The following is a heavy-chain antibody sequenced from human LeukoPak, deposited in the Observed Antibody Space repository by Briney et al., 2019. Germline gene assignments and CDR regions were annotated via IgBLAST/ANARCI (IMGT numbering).Heavy chain of an antibody. Sequence: GGSLGLSCAASGFTFKNYVIHWVHQAPGKGLEWVAVTSSDLNVKLYADSVKGRFTISRDNSRSTLYLQMNSLRPEDTAIYYCAREGYYGSGSPPSLYFDYWGQGTLVTVSS. J-gene: IGHJ4*02. CDR1: GFTFKNYV. CDR2: TSSDLNVK. CDR3: AREGYYGSGSPPSLYFDY. V-gene: IGHV3-30-3*01. D-gene: IGHD3-10*01.